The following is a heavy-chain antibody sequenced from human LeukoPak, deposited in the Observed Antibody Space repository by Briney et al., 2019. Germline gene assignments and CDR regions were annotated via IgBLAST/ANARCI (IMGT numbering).Heavy chain of an antibody. D-gene: IGHD3-3*01. CDR3: ARPLTYYDFWSGYSQPNYYYYYMDV. Sequence: ASVKVSCKASGGTFSSYAISWVRQAPGRGLGWMGGIIPIFGTANYAQKLQGRVTITADESTSTAYMELSSLRSEDTAVYYCARPLTYYDFWSGYSQPNYYYYYMDVWGKGTTVTVSS. J-gene: IGHJ6*03. CDR1: GGTFSSYA. V-gene: IGHV1-69*13. CDR2: IIPIFGTA.